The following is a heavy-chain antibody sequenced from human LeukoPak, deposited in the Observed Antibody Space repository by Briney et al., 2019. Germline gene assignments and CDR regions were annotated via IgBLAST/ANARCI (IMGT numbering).Heavy chain of an antibody. J-gene: IGHJ4*02. V-gene: IGHV4-30-2*01. CDR1: GGSISSGSYS. CDR3: ARFSPRAMGNYFDF. CDR2: IYPRGST. Sequence: PSETLSLTCAVSGGSISSGSYSWSWIRQPPGKGLEWIGYIYPRGSTYYNPSPKSRVTMSLDRSANQFSLNLSSVTAADTAVYYCARFSPRAMGNYFDFWGQGTLVTVSS. D-gene: IGHD7-27*01.